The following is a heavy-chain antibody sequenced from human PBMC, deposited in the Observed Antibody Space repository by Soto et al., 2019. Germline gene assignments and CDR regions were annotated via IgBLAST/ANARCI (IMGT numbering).Heavy chain of an antibody. CDR2: IYYSGST. CDR1: GGSVSSGSYY. Sequence: SETLSLTCTVSGGSVSSGSYYWSWIRQPPGKGLEWIGYIYYSGSTNYNPSLKSRVTISVDTSKNQFSLKLSSVTAADTAVYYCARVAVPAAFPRNNYYYGMDVWGQGTTVTVSS. J-gene: IGHJ6*02. CDR3: ARVAVPAAFPRNNYYYGMDV. V-gene: IGHV4-61*01. D-gene: IGHD2-2*01.